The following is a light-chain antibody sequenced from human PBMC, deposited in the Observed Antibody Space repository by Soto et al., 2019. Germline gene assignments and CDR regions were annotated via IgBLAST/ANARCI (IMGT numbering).Light chain of an antibody. Sequence: EIVLTQSPGTLSLSPGERATLSCRASQSISSTYLTWYHQRPGQAPRLLIYDASRRATGIPDGFSGSGSGTDFSLTISRLEPEDFAVYYCQQYNNWPPWTFGQGTRLEIK. CDR2: DAS. V-gene: IGKV3-20*01. CDR1: QSISSTY. J-gene: IGKJ5*01. CDR3: QQYNNWPPWT.